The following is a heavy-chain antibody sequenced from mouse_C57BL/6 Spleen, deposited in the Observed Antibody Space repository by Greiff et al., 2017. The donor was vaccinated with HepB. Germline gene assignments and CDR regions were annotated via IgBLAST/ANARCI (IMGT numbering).Heavy chain of an antibody. Sequence: QVQLQQPGAELVKPGASVKVSCKASGYTFTSYWMHWVKQRPGQGLEWIGRIHPSDSDTNYNQKFKGKATLTVDKASSTAYMQLSSLTSEDSAVYYCAINPIYYDYDEDYFDYWGQGTTLTVSS. CDR1: GYTFTSYW. CDR2: IHPSDSDT. D-gene: IGHD2-4*01. J-gene: IGHJ2*01. CDR3: AINPIYYDYDEDYFDY. V-gene: IGHV1-74*01.